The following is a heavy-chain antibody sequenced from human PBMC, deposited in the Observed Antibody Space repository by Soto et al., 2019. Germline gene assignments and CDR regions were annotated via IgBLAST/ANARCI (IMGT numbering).Heavy chain of an antibody. V-gene: IGHV4-31*03. CDR2: IYYSGST. J-gene: IGHJ5*02. CDR1: GGSISSGGYY. CDR3: AREAMDNWFDP. Sequence: QVQLQESGPGLVKPSQTLSLTCTVSGGSISSGGYYWSWIRQHPGKGLEWIGYIYYSGSTDYNPSSKSRVTISVDTSKNQFSLKLSSVTAADTAVYYCAREAMDNWFDPWGQGTLVTVSS.